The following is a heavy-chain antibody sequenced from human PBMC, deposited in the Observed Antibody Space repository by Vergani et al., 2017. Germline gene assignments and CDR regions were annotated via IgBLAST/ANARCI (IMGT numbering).Heavy chain of an antibody. D-gene: IGHD2-2*01. CDR1: GYTFTSYD. V-gene: IGHV1-8*01. CDR2: MNPNSGNT. Sequence: QVQLVQSGAEVKKPGASVKVSCKASGYTFTSYDINWVRQATGPGLEWMGWMNPNSGNTGYAQNFQGRVTMTRNTSISTDYMELSSLRSEDTAVYYCARAWRYCSSTSCSYNWFDPWGQGTLVTVSS. CDR3: ARAWRYCSSTSCSYNWFDP. J-gene: IGHJ5*02.